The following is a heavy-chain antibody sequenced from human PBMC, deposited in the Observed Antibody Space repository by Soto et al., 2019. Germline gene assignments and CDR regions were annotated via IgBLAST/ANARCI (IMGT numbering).Heavy chain of an antibody. CDR2: ISWNSGSI. V-gene: IGHV3-9*01. Sequence: EVQLVESGGGLVQPGRSLRLSCAASGFTFDDYAMHWVRQAPGKVLEWVSGISWNSGSIGYADSVKGRFTISRDNAKNSLYLEMNSLRAEDTALYYCAKASYGDYAFDYWGQGTLVTVSS. D-gene: IGHD4-17*01. J-gene: IGHJ4*02. CDR3: AKASYGDYAFDY. CDR1: GFTFDDYA.